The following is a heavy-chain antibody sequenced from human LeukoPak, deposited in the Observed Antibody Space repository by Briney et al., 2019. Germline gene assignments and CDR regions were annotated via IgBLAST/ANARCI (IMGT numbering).Heavy chain of an antibody. J-gene: IGHJ4*02. V-gene: IGHV3-48*03. CDR1: GFTFSSYE. D-gene: IGHD3-22*01. CDR3: ARDLTRITMIVVAGDAYFDY. Sequence: GGSLRLSCAASGFTFSSYEMNWVRQAPGKGREWVSYISSSGSTIYYADSVKGRFTISRDNAKNSLYLQMNSLRPEDTAVYYCARDLTRITMIVVAGDAYFDYWGQGTLVTVSS. CDR2: ISSSGSTI.